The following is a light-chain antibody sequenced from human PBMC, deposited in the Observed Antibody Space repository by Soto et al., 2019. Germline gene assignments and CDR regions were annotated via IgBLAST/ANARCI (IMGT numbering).Light chain of an antibody. V-gene: IGLV2-8*01. J-gene: IGLJ1*01. CDR1: SSDVGGYNY. Sequence: QSALTQPPSASGPPGQSVTISCTGTSSDVGGYNYVSWYQQHPGKAPKLMIYEVSERPSGVPDRFSGSKSSNTASLTASGLQAEDEADYYCSSYAGSNNFVFGTGTKVTVL. CDR3: SSYAGSNNFV. CDR2: EVS.